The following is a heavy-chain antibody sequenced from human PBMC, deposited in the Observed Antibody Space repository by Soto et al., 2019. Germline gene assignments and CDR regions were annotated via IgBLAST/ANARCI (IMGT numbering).Heavy chain of an antibody. J-gene: IGHJ6*02. CDR1: GGSFTGNY. Sequence: SETLSLTCAVYGGSFTGNYRSWIRQPPGKGLEWIGEVNDSGGTNFNPSLKSRVTISVDTSKKQFTLKLTSVTAADTAVYYCATGSATSYFGMDVWGHGTTVTVSS. CDR2: VNDSGGT. V-gene: IGHV4-34*01. D-gene: IGHD2-2*01. CDR3: ATGSATSYFGMDV.